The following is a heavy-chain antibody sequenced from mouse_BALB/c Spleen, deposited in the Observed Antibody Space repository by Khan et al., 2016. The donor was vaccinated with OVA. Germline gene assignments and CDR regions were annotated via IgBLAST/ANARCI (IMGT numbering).Heavy chain of an antibody. Sequence: QVQLQQSGAELARPGASVKMSCKASGYTFTSYTIHWIKKRPGQGLEWIGYINPSNGYTNYNQKFKDKATLTTDKSSTTASLQLSSLTSDDSAVYNCVRDGAYHRNDGLFAYWGQGTLVTVSA. V-gene: IGHV1-4*01. CDR1: GYTFTSYT. CDR2: INPSNGYT. D-gene: IGHD2-14*01. CDR3: VRDGAYHRNDGLFAY. J-gene: IGHJ3*01.